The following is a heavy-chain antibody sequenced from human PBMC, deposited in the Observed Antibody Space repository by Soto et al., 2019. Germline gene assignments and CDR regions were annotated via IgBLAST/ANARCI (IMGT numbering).Heavy chain of an antibody. CDR3: TGEVASDY. CDR1: GFTVSTYG. J-gene: IGHJ4*01. V-gene: IGHV3-30*03. Sequence: QVQLVESGGGVVQPGRSLRISCAVSGFTVSTYGMHWVRQAPGKGLEWVAVISRDGGTKYYADSVKGRFTISRDNSRNTLFLEMNSLRGDDMAVYYCTGEVASDYWGQGTLVTVSS. D-gene: IGHD2-8*02. CDR2: ISRDGGTK.